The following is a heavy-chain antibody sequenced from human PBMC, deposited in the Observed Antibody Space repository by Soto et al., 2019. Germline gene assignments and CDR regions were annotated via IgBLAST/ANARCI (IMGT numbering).Heavy chain of an antibody. CDR1: GFTFSSYA. CDR2: ISGSGGST. Sequence: EVQLLESGGGLVQPGGSLRLSCAASGFTFSSYAMSWVRQAPGKGLEWVSAISGSGGSTYYADSVKGRFTISRDNSKNTLYLQMNSLRAEDTAVYYCAKISDQELRCLEWFSYYFDYWGQGTLVTVSS. CDR3: AKISDQELRCLEWFSYYFDY. D-gene: IGHD3-3*01. V-gene: IGHV3-23*01. J-gene: IGHJ4*02.